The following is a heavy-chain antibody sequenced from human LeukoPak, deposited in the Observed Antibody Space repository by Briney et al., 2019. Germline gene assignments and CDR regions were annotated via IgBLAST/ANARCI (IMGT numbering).Heavy chain of an antibody. J-gene: IGHJ5*02. CDR3: ARDLIAARPGWFDP. V-gene: IGHV1-18*01. CDR2: ISAYNGDT. CDR1: GYAFTTHG. D-gene: IGHD6-6*01. Sequence: ASVKVSCKASGYAFTTHGINWVRQAPGQGLEWMGWISAYNGDTNYAQNVQGRVTMSTDTSTSTAYMELRSLRSDDTAVYYCARDLIAARPGWFDPWGQGTLVTVSS.